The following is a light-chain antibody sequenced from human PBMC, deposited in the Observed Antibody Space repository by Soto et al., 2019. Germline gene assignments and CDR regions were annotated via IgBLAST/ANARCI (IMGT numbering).Light chain of an antibody. CDR1: SSDVGGYNY. CDR3: SSYTISSLVV. CDR2: DVS. Sequence: QYVLTQPASVSGSPGQSITISCTGTSSDVGGYNYVYWYQQHPGKAPKLMIYDVSNRPSGVSNRFSGSKSSNTASLTISGLEAEDVADYYCSSYTISSLVVFGGGAKLTVL. J-gene: IGLJ2*01. V-gene: IGLV2-14*01.